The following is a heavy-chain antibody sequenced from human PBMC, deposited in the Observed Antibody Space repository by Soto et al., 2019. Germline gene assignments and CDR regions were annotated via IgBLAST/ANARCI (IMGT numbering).Heavy chain of an antibody. D-gene: IGHD3-3*01. Sequence: GGSLRLSCAASGFTFSSYAMTWVRQAPGKGLEWVSTISGTGTTTYYADSVKGRFTISRDNSKNTLYLQMNSLRAEDTAVYYCARFELNSYYYYGMDVWGQGTTVTVSS. J-gene: IGHJ6*02. V-gene: IGHV3-23*01. CDR1: GFTFSSYA. CDR2: ISGTGTTT. CDR3: ARFELNSYYYYGMDV.